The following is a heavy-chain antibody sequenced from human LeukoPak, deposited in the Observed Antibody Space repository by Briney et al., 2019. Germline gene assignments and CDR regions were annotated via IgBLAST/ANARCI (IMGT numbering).Heavy chain of an antibody. CDR1: GFTFTGYY. CDR3: ARGPSITMVRGGQWYYYMDV. Sequence: ASVKVSCKASGFTFTGYYMHWVRQAPGQGLEWMGWINPNSGGTNYAQKFQGRVTMTKDPSTSAVYMALSSLRYEDTAVYYCARGPSITMVRGGQWYYYMDVWGKGTTVTISS. D-gene: IGHD3-10*01. CDR2: INPNSGGT. J-gene: IGHJ6*03. V-gene: IGHV1-2*02.